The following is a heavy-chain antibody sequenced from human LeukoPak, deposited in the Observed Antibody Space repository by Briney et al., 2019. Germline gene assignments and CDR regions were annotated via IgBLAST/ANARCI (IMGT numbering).Heavy chain of an antibody. CDR1: GYTFTNYW. D-gene: IGHD1-26*01. Sequence: GESLKISCKGSGYTFTNYWIGWVRQMPGKGLEWMGIIWPSDSDTRYSPSFQGQVTISVDKSISTAYLQWSSLKASDTAIYFCARRISGYYIDYWGQGTLVSVSS. CDR3: ARRISGYYIDY. J-gene: IGHJ4*02. V-gene: IGHV5-51*01. CDR2: IWPSDSDT.